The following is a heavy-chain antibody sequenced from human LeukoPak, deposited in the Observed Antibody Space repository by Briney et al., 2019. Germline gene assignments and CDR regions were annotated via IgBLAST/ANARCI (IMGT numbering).Heavy chain of an antibody. Sequence: GGSLRLSCAASGXTFISNWVHWVRQAPGKGLVWVSRINSDGSSTSYADSVKGRFTISRDNAKNTLYLQMNSLRAEDTAVYYCARTVTDAFDIWGQGTMVTVSS. V-gene: IGHV3-74*01. D-gene: IGHD3/OR15-3a*01. J-gene: IGHJ3*02. CDR3: ARTVTDAFDI. CDR2: INSDGSST. CDR1: GXTFISNW.